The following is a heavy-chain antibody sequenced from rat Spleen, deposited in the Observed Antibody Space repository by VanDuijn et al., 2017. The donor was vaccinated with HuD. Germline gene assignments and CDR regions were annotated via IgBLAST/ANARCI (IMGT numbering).Heavy chain of an antibody. CDR2: ISSGGGGT. V-gene: IGHV5S23*01. CDR1: GFPFSNYD. D-gene: IGHD1-6*01. CDR3: TRASYSGAVMYTTDY. J-gene: IGHJ2*01. Sequence: EVQLVESDGVLVQPGKSLTLSCAASGFPFSNYDLAWVRKAPTKGLEWAASISSGGGGTYYADSVEGRFTISRDNAKSTLYLQMDSLRSEDTATYYCTRASYSGAVMYTTDYWGQGVMVTVSS.